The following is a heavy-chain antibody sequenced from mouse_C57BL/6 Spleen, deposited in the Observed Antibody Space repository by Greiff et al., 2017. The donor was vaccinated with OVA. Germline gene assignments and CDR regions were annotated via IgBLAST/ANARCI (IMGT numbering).Heavy chain of an antibody. CDR3: ATEDLLPRGNFDY. J-gene: IGHJ2*01. Sequence: VKLMESGPGLVQPSQSLSITCTVSGFSLTSYGVHWVRQSPGKGLEWLGVIWRGGSTDYNAAFMSRLGITKDNSTSQVFFKMNSLQADDTAIYDCATEDLLPRGNFDYWGQGTTLTVSS. CDR2: IWRGGST. V-gene: IGHV2-5*01. CDR1: GFSLTSYG. D-gene: IGHD1-1*01.